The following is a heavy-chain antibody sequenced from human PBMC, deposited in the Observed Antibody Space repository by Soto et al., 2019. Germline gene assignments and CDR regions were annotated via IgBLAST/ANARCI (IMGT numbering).Heavy chain of an antibody. Sequence: QVQLQESGPGLVKPSQTLSLTCTVSGGSISSGGYYWSWIRQHPGKGLEWIGYIYYSGSTYYNPSLKSRVTISVDTSKNQCSLKRSSGTAADTAVYYCAREGTVAAKYGMDVWGQGTTVTVSS. V-gene: IGHV4-31*03. CDR2: IYYSGST. D-gene: IGHD6-25*01. CDR3: AREGTVAAKYGMDV. CDR1: GGSISSGGYY. J-gene: IGHJ6*02.